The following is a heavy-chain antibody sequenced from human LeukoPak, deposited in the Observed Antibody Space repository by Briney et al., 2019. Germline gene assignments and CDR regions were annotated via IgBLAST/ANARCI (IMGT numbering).Heavy chain of an antibody. J-gene: IGHJ6*03. CDR1: GGSFSGYY. Sequence: SETLSLTCAVYGGSFSGYYWSWIRQPPGKGLEWIGEINHSGSTNYNPSLKSRVTISVDTSKNQFSLKLSSVTAADTAVYYCAGIAARPRLKGVGYYYYMDVWGKGTTVTVSS. CDR3: AGIAARPRLKGVGYYYYMDV. V-gene: IGHV4-34*01. D-gene: IGHD6-6*01. CDR2: INHSGST.